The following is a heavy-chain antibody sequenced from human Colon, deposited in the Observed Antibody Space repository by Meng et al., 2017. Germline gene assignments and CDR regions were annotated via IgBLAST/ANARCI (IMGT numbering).Heavy chain of an antibody. CDR3: AAIFGLVPGY. Sequence: QRQGPVPSPHKPTRIMSHTCDGSFASIQCSAWLSGVRHPPRKGLDWIAEIFHSRSTNYKSSLKSRATISVDRSKNQCSLKLNSVTAPDTAVYYCAAIFGLVPGYWGQGTLVTVSS. J-gene: IGHJ4*02. CDR2: IFHSRST. D-gene: IGHD3-3*01. CDR1: FASIQCSAW. V-gene: IGHV4-4*02.